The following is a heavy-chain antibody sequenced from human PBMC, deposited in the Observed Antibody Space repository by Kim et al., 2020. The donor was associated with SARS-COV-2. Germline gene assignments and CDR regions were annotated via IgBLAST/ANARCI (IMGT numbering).Heavy chain of an antibody. V-gene: IGHV3-73*01. CDR1: GFTFGGSA. J-gene: IGHJ3*02. Sequence: GGSLRLSCAASGFTFGGSAIHWVRQASGKGLEWVGGISCKANSYATAYAASVKGRITISRAETTYTAHLQRNSLETADTDVYSCTNVPGTMLAFWYAFD. D-gene: IGHD1-1*01. CDR2: ISCKANSYAT. CDR3: TNVPGTMLAFWYAFD.